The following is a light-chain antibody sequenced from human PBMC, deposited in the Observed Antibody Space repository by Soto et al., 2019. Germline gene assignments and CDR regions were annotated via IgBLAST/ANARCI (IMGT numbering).Light chain of an antibody. J-gene: IGLJ2*01. V-gene: IGLV2-14*03. CDR1: SSDIGAYNF. Sequence: QSALTQPASVSGSPGQSITISCTGTSSDIGAYNFVSWYQQHPGKAPKLMLYDVNIRPSGVSNRFSGSKSGNTASLTISGLQAEDEADYYCTSCTTSTTMIFGGGTK. CDR2: DVN. CDR3: TSCTTSTTMI.